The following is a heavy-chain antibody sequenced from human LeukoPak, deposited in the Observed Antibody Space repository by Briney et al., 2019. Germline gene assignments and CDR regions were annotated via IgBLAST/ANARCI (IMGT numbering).Heavy chain of an antibody. Sequence: NASETLSLTCAVYGGSFRGYYWSWIRQPPGKGLEWIGEINHSGSTNYNPSIKSRVTISVATSKIQFALKLSSVTAAETAVYYCARGRSSVRTMIVVVTRINWFDPWGQGTLVTVSS. J-gene: IGHJ5*02. CDR2: INHSGST. V-gene: IGHV4-34*01. CDR1: GGSFRGYY. CDR3: ARGRSSVRTMIVVVTRINWFDP. D-gene: IGHD3-22*01.